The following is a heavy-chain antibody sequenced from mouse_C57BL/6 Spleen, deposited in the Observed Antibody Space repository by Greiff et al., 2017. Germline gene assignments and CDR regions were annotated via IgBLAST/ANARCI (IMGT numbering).Heavy chain of an antibody. V-gene: IGHV1-61*01. J-gene: IGHJ3*01. CDR3: ARGGQLGFAY. CDR2: IYPSDSET. Sequence: VQLQQPGAELVRPGSSVKLSCKASGYTFTSYWMDWVKQRPGQGLEWIGNIYPSDSETHYNQKFKDKATLTVDKSSSTAYMQLSSLTSEDSAVYYCARGGQLGFAYWGQWTLVTVSA. D-gene: IGHD3-1*01. CDR1: GYTFTSYW.